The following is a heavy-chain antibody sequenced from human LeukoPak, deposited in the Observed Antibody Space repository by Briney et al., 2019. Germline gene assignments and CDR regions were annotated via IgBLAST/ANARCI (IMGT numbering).Heavy chain of an antibody. CDR3: ARVLSGSWDWFDP. CDR2: INPDGSTT. D-gene: IGHD3-22*01. J-gene: IGHJ5*02. V-gene: IGHV3-74*01. Sequence: GGSLRLSCAASGFTFSRYWIHWVRQAPGKGLEWVSRINPDGSTTTYADSVEGRFTISRDNAKNTVYLQMNSLRAEDTAVYYCARVLSGSWDWFDPWGQGTLVTVSS. CDR1: GFTFSRYW.